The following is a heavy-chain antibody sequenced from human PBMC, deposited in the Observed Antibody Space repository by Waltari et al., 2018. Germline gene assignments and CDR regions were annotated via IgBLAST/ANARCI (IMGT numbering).Heavy chain of an antibody. CDR1: GFRFSNYW. Sequence: EEQLLESGGGLVQPGDSLRLSCAASGFRFSNYWMNWVRQAPGKGLVWGARISNDESRITYADSVKGRFTISRDNAKNTLDLQMKRLRAEDTALYYCVRLAQRTYRSPVPGRHYYYGMDVWGQGTTVTVSS. D-gene: IGHD3-10*01. J-gene: IGHJ6*02. V-gene: IGHV3-74*03. CDR2: ISNDESRI. CDR3: VRLAQRTYRSPVPGRHYYYGMDV.